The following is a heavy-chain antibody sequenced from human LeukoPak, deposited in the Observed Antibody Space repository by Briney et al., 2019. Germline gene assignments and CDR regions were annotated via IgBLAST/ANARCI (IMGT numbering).Heavy chain of an antibody. Sequence: SGGSLRLSCAASGFTFSSYSMNWVRQAPGKGLEWVSSISSSSSYIYYADSVEGRFTISRDNAKNSLYLQMNSLRAEDTAVYYCASLGAYDFWSGYSSDYWGQGTLVTVSS. CDR3: ASLGAYDFWSGYSSDY. D-gene: IGHD3-3*01. J-gene: IGHJ4*02. CDR1: GFTFSSYS. V-gene: IGHV3-21*01. CDR2: ISSSSSYI.